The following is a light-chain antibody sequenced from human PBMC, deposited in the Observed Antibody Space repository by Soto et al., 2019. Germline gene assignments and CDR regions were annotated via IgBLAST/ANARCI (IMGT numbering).Light chain of an antibody. CDR1: VSNVGSNF. Sequence: QSVLTQPPSLSAVPGQRVTISCSGSVSNVGSNFVSWYQQLPGAAPKLLIYDIHKRPSGIPDRFSGSKSGTSATLGITGLQTGDEAEYYCGSWDSSLKIVVFGGGTKLTVL. V-gene: IGLV1-51*01. J-gene: IGLJ2*01. CDR2: DIH. CDR3: GSWDSSLKIVV.